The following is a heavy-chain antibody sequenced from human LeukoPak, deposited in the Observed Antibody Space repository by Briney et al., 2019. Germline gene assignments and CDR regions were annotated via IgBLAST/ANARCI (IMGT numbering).Heavy chain of an antibody. CDR1: GGSFRGYY. J-gene: IGHJ6*02. CDR3: ARGYYGSGPEYGMDV. CDR2: INHSGST. Sequence: PSETLSLTCAVYGGSFRGYYWSWIRQPPGKGLDWIGEINHSGSTNYNPSLKSRVTISVDTSKNQFSLKLSSVTAADTAVYYCARGYYGSGPEYGMDVWGQGTTVTVSS. D-gene: IGHD3-10*01. V-gene: IGHV4-34*01.